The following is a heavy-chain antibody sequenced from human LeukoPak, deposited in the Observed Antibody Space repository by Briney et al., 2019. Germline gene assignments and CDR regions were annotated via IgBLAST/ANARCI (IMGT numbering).Heavy chain of an antibody. Sequence: SETLSLTCEVYGGSFSGYYWSWIRQPPGKGLEWIGEINHSGSTNYNPSLKSRVTISVDTSKNQFSLKLSSVTAADTAVYYCAQGGDDYGDYEGIYFDYWGQGTLVTVSS. CDR1: GGSFSGYY. CDR3: AQGGDDYGDYEGIYFDY. D-gene: IGHD4-17*01. CDR2: INHSGST. V-gene: IGHV4-34*01. J-gene: IGHJ4*02.